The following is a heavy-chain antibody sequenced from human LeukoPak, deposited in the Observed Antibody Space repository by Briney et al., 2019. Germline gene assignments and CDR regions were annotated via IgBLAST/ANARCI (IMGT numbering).Heavy chain of an antibody. V-gene: IGHV4-34*01. D-gene: IGHD5-12*01. CDR1: GESFSGYY. CDR2: INHSGST. CDR3: ARTTRYSHHGGGAFDI. Sequence: SETLSLTCAVYGESFSGYYWSWIRQPPGKGLEWIGEINHSGSTNYNPSLKSRVTITEDTSKKQFSLKLSSVTAADTAVYYCARTTRYSHHGGGAFDIWGQGTMVTVSS. J-gene: IGHJ3*02.